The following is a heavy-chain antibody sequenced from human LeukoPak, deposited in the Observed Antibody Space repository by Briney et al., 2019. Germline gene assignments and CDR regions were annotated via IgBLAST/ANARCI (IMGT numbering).Heavy chain of an antibody. V-gene: IGHV4-59*01. CDR3: ARIPLTGANAFDI. CDR1: GGSISSYY. CDR2: MYYSGIT. Sequence: PSETLSLTCTVSGGSISSYYCSWIRQPPGKGLEWIGDMYYSGITKYNPSLKSRVSISVDTSKNQFSLKLNSVTAADTAFYYCARIPLTGANAFDIWGQGTLVTVSS. D-gene: IGHD7-27*01. J-gene: IGHJ3*02.